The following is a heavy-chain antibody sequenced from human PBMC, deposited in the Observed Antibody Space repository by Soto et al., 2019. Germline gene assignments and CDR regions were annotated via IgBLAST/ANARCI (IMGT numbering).Heavy chain of an antibody. CDR2: INVGNGNT. Sequence: ASVKVSCKASGYTFTSCTMHWVRQAPGQRLEWMGWINVGNGNTKYSQKFQGRVTITRDISASTANMELSSLKSEDTAVYYCARDTTRMNWLDPWGQGTLVTVSS. D-gene: IGHD1-26*01. J-gene: IGHJ5*02. V-gene: IGHV1-3*01. CDR3: ARDTTRMNWLDP. CDR1: GYTFTSCT.